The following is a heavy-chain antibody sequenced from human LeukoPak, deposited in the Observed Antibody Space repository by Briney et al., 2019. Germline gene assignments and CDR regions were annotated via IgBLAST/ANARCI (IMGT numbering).Heavy chain of an antibody. CDR2: ISAYNGNT. D-gene: IGHD6-13*01. Sequence: ASVKVSCKASGYTFTSYGISWVRQAPRQGLEWMGWISAYNGNTNYAQKLQGRVTMTTDTSTSTAYMELRSLRSDDTAVYYCARPKGDSSSWDNWFDPWGQGTLVTVSS. CDR1: GYTFTSYG. V-gene: IGHV1-18*01. J-gene: IGHJ5*02. CDR3: ARPKGDSSSWDNWFDP.